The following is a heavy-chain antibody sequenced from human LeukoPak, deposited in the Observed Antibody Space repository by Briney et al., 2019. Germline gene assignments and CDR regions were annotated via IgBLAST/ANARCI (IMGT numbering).Heavy chain of an antibody. J-gene: IGHJ6*02. CDR1: GDSGSSNSAA. CDR2: TYYRSKWYN. D-gene: IGHD6-19*01. Sequence: PSQTLSLTCAISGDSGSSNSAAWNWIRQSPSRGLEWLGRTYYRSKWYNDYAVSVKSRITINPDTSKKHFSLQLNYLTPEDPDVYYCARVGYSSGWKPFAMGVWGQGTTVTVSS. V-gene: IGHV6-1*01. CDR3: ARVGYSSGWKPFAMGV.